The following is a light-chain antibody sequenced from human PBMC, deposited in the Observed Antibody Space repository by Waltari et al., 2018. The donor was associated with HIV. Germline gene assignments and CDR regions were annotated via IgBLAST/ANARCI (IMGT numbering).Light chain of an antibody. CDR2: SAS. J-gene: IGKJ2*01. V-gene: IGKV1-9*01. CDR1: QDISTN. Sequence: DIRLPQSPSLLSASVGDRVSFTCRSSQDISTNLAWFQQKPGKVPNLLIYSASTLHVGVPSRFSGSGSGTEFTLTIDVLQPEDFATYYCLQLSNFPFTFGPGTKLAIK. CDR3: LQLSNFPFT.